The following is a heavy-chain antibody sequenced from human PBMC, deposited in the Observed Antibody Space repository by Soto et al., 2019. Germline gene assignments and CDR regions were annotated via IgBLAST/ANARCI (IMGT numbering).Heavy chain of an antibody. D-gene: IGHD6-19*01. CDR3: SRGGGHSSGMPGLEI. CDR2: IKQDGSEK. Sequence: CISQTTGKGLEWVANIKQDGSEKYYVGSVKGRFTISRDNSKTTLYLQMNSLRAEDTVVYYCSRGGGHSSGMPGLEIGGQATLLTVYS. J-gene: IGHJ4*03. V-gene: IGHV3-7*01.